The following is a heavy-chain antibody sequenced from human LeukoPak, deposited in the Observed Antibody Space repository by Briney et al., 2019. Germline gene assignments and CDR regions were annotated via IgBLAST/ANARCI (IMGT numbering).Heavy chain of an antibody. J-gene: IGHJ4*02. CDR2: ISSSGSTI. D-gene: IGHD4-23*01. V-gene: IGHV3-48*03. Sequence: HAGGSLRLSCAASGFTFSSYEMDWVRQAPGKGLEWVSYISSSGSTIYYADSVKGRFTISRDNAKNSLYLQMNSLRAEDTAVYYCARDYGGPDYWGQGTLVTVSS. CDR1: GFTFSSYE. CDR3: ARDYGGPDY.